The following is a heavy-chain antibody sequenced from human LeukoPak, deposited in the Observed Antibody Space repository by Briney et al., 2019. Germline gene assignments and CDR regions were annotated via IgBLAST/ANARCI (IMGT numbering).Heavy chain of an antibody. V-gene: IGHV3-23*01. J-gene: IGHJ4*02. CDR2: ISPRGDIT. CDR3: AKDDAWLQFGE. D-gene: IGHD3-10*01. CDR1: GFTFSSHG. Sequence: GGSLRLSCAASGFTFSSHGMNWVRQAPGKGLEWVSGISPRGDITYYADSVKGRFTVSRDNFKNTLYLEVISLTAEDTAVYYCAKDDAWLQFGEWSQGTLVTVSS.